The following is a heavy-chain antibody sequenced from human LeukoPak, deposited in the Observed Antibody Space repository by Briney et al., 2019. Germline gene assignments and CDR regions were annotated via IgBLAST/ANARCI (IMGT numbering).Heavy chain of an antibody. CDR2: INHRGST. Sequence: SETLSLTCGLNGGSFSGYYWSWIRQSPGKGLEWIGEINHRGSTSYNPSLQSRVIISVDTSKNHFSLKLTSLTAADTAVYYCARESYCSNGVCSPGNFDFWGQGTLVTVSS. CDR1: GGSFSGYY. D-gene: IGHD2-8*01. V-gene: IGHV4-34*01. J-gene: IGHJ4*02. CDR3: ARESYCSNGVCSPGNFDF.